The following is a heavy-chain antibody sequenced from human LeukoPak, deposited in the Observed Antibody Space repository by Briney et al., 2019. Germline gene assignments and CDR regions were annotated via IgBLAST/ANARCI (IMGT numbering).Heavy chain of an antibody. J-gene: IGHJ3*02. CDR1: GGSISSYY. CDR2: IYYSGST. V-gene: IGHV4-59*01. Sequence: PSETLSLTCTVSGGSISSYYWSWIRQPPGKGLEWIGYIYYSGSTYYNPSLKSRVTISVDTSKNQFSLKLSSVTAADTAVYYCAGGDLVDDAFDIWGQGTMVTVSS. CDR3: AGGDLVDDAFDI. D-gene: IGHD5-12*01.